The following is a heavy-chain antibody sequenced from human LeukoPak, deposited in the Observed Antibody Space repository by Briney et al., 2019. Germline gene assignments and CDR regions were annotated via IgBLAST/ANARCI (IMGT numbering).Heavy chain of an antibody. V-gene: IGHV4-4*02. J-gene: IGHJ4*02. CDR3: ARGAHDYSFDY. CDR1: IDSTNGNY. CDR2: VHRSGST. D-gene: IGHD4-11*01. Sequence: PSETLSLTCAVSIDSTNGNYWSWVRQSPGKGLEWIGEVHRSGSTNYKPSLKRRVTISIDRSKDQISLDLTSVTAADTAVYYCARGAHDYSFDYWGQGTLVTVSS.